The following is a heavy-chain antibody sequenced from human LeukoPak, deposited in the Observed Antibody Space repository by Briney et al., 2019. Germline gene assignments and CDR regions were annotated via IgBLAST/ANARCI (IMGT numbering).Heavy chain of an antibody. Sequence: GGSLRLSCAASEFTFSNYYMSWIRQAPGKGLEWVSYISSNSSYTNYADSVKGRFTYYADSVKGPLYLQMNSLRAEDTALYYCARDEYYYDSSGYFFSPTVHDAFDIWGKRTTVSSSS. CDR2: ISSNSSYT. CDR3: ARDEYYYDSSGYFFSPTVHDAFDI. D-gene: IGHD3-22*01. J-gene: IGHJ3*02. CDR1: EFTFSNYY. V-gene: IGHV3-11*06.